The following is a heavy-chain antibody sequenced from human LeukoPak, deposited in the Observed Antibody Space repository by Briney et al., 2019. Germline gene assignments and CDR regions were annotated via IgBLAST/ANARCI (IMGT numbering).Heavy chain of an antibody. D-gene: IGHD2-2*01. Sequence: GASVKVSCKASGYTFTGYYMHWVRQAPGQGLEWMGWINPNSGGTNYAQKFQGRVTMTRDTSISTAYMELSRLRSDDTAVYYCVRDYSTYCSSTSCQTAHDIWGQGTMVTVSS. CDR2: INPNSGGT. J-gene: IGHJ3*02. CDR3: VRDYSTYCSSTSCQTAHDI. V-gene: IGHV1-2*02. CDR1: GYTFTGYY.